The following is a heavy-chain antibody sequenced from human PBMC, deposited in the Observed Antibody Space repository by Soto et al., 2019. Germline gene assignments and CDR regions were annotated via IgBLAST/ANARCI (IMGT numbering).Heavy chain of an antibody. V-gene: IGHV3-23*01. Sequence: PGGSLRLSCAASGFTFSSYAMSWVRQAPGKGLEWVSAISGSGGSTYYADSVKGRFTISRDNSKNTLYLQMNSLRAEDTAVYYCAKDSVGSGWYRGMDYYYYGMDVWGQGTTVTVSS. CDR1: GFTFSSYA. CDR2: ISGSGGST. D-gene: IGHD6-19*01. J-gene: IGHJ6*02. CDR3: AKDSVGSGWYRGMDYYYYGMDV.